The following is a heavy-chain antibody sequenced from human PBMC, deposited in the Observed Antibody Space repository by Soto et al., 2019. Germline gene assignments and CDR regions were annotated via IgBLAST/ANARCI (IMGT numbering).Heavy chain of an antibody. V-gene: IGHV3-30*18. CDR2: ISYDGSRE. CDR3: AKDRVESGLGEIDY. Sequence: QVQLVESGGGVIQPGRSLRLSCAASGFAFRTSGMHWVRQAPGKGLQWVAIISYDGSREYYLDSVKGRFTISRDNPKNPLYLQMDSLRAEDTAVYYCAKDRVESGLGEIDYWGQGTLVSVSS. CDR1: GFAFRTSG. J-gene: IGHJ4*02. D-gene: IGHD3-16*01.